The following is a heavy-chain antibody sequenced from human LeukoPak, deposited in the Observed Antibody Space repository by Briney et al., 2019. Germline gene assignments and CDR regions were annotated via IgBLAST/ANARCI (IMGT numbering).Heavy chain of an antibody. D-gene: IGHD2-2*01. CDR2: ISSSGSST. CDR3: ARVSTNPDY. CDR1: GFHFRDYY. V-gene: IGHV3-11*06. Sequence: GGSLRLSCAASGFHFRDYYMTWIRRAPGKGLEWVSYISSSGSSTNYAASVKGRFTVSRDNAKNSLFLQMDNLRLDDTAVYYCARVSTNPDYWGQGTLVTVSS. J-gene: IGHJ4*02.